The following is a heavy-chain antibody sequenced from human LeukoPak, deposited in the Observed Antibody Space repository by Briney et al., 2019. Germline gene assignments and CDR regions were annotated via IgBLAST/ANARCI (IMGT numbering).Heavy chain of an antibody. CDR1: GYTFTGYH. J-gene: IGHJ5*02. CDR3: ASGNDLFTEYLTWFDP. Sequence: VASVKVSCKASGYTFTGYHLHWVRQAPGQGLEWMGWINPNSGGTNFVQRFQGRVTMTTDTSINTAYMELSRLRSEDTAIYYCASGNDLFTEYLTWFDPWGQGTLVTVSS. V-gene: IGHV1-2*02. CDR2: INPNSGGT. D-gene: IGHD3-9*01.